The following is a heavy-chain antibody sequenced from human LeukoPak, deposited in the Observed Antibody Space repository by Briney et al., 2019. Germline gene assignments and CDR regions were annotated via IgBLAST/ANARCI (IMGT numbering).Heavy chain of an antibody. D-gene: IGHD6-13*01. CDR1: GYTLTELS. Sequence: ASVKVSCKASGYTLTELSMHWVRQAPGKGLEWMGGFHPEDGETIYAQKFQGRVTMTEDTSTDTAYMELSSLRSEDTAVYYCATRSIAAAGKRGLRANWFDPWGQGTLVTVSS. J-gene: IGHJ5*02. CDR3: ATRSIAAAGKRGLRANWFDP. CDR2: FHPEDGET. V-gene: IGHV1-24*01.